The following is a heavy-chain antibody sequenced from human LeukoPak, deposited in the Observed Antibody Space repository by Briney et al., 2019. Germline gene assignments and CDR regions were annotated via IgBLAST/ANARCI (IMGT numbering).Heavy chain of an antibody. Sequence: GGSLRLSCAASGFDFSSYGMHWVRQAPGKGLEWVAYIHYDSTTEDYADSVQDRFTISRDNANNSVYLQMNNLRAEDTAVYYCAAVIDYWGQGTLVTVSS. J-gene: IGHJ4*02. CDR2: IHYDSTTE. CDR3: AAVIDY. CDR1: GFDFSSYG. V-gene: IGHV3-30*02.